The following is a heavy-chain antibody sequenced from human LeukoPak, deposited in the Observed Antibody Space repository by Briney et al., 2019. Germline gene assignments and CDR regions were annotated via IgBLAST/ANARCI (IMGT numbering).Heavy chain of an antibody. CDR3: AKGLKYRSYSSCYENIYYTDV. J-gene: IGHJ6*03. Sequence: PGRSLRLSCAASGFTFSSSGMHWVRQAPGKGLEWVALIWNDGSDTYYGDSVKGRFTISRDNSKNTLYLQMISLRAEDTAVYYCAKGLKYRSYSSCYENIYYTDVWGKGTTVTVSS. CDR2: IWNDGSDT. D-gene: IGHD2-15*01. CDR1: GFTFSSSG. V-gene: IGHV3-33*06.